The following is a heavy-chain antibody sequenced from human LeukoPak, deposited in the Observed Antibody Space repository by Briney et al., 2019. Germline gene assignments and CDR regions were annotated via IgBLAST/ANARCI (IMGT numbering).Heavy chain of an antibody. Sequence: GASVKVSCKASGYTFTSYGISWVRQAPGQGLEWLGWINPNSGGTNYAQKFQGRVTMTRDTSISTAYMELSRLRSDDTAVYYCARDMGVPYSSSSYSDGEDLSLDHWGQGTLVTVSS. CDR2: INPNSGGT. CDR1: GYTFTSYG. CDR3: ARDMGVPYSSSSYSDGEDLSLDH. V-gene: IGHV1-2*02. D-gene: IGHD6-6*01. J-gene: IGHJ4*02.